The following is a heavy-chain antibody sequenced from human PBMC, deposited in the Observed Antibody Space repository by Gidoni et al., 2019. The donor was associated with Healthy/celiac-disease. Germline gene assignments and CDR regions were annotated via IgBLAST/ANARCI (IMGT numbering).Heavy chain of an antibody. CDR2: ISWNSGSI. V-gene: IGHV3-9*01. Sequence: EVQLVESGGGLVQPGRSLRLSCAASGFTFDDYAMHWVRQAPGKGLEWVSGISWNSGSIGYADSVKGRFTISRDNAKNSLYLQMNSLRAEDTALYYCAKGIIGGVVISPFDPWGQGTLVTVSS. CDR1: GFTFDDYA. D-gene: IGHD3-3*01. CDR3: AKGIIGGVVISPFDP. J-gene: IGHJ5*02.